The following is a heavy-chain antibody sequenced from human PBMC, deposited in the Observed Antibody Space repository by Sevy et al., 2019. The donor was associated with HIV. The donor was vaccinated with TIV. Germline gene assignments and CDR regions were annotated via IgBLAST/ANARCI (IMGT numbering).Heavy chain of an antibody. CDR1: GFTFSTYA. Sequence: GGSLRLSCAASGFTFSTYAMTWVRQAPGKGLEWVSVISASGGSTYYSDSVKGRFTISRDNSKNTLYLQMNSLRADDTAVYYCAKDRVSGTYYTGDLDYWGQGTLVTVSS. D-gene: IGHD3-10*01. J-gene: IGHJ4*02. CDR3: AKDRVSGTYYTGDLDY. CDR2: ISASGGST. V-gene: IGHV3-23*01.